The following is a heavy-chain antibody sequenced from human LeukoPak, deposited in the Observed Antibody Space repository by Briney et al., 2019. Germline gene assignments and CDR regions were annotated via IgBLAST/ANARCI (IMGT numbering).Heavy chain of an antibody. CDR1: GFIFSDYY. CDR3: ARVGYYDSTFDY. J-gene: IGHJ4*02. D-gene: IGHD3-22*01. CDR2: ISSSGSTI. V-gene: IGHV3-11*01. Sequence: GGSLRLSCAASGFIFSDYYMSWIRQVPGKGLEWVSYISSSGSTIYYADSVKGRFTISRDNAKNSLYLQMNSLRAEDTAVYYCARVGYYDSTFDYWGQGTLVTVSS.